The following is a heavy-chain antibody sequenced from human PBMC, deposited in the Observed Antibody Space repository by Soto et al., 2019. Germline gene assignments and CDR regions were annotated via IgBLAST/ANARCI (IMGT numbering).Heavy chain of an antibody. CDR2: INPKSGGT. CDR3: ARGDSTDCSNGVCSFFYNHDMDV. Sequence: GAAVQVSCQASGYSFTDYHIHWVRQAPGQGLEWLGRINPKSGGTSTAQKFQGWVTMTTDTSISTASMELTRLTADDTAIYYCARGDSTDCSNGVCSFFYNHDMDVWGQGTTVTVSS. V-gene: IGHV1-2*04. J-gene: IGHJ6*02. CDR1: GYSFTDYH. D-gene: IGHD2-8*01.